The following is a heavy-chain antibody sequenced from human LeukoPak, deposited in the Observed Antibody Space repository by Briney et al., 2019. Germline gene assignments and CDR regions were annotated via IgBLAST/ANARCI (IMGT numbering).Heavy chain of an antibody. CDR1: GFTFSNYA. V-gene: IGHV3-30*07. CDR2: ISSGGTYE. CDR3: ARSHSGSPER. Sequence: GKSLRLSCAASGFTFSNYAMHWVRQAPGKGLEWVSLISSGGTYEYYADSVKGRFTISRDNSKNTLYLQLNSLRAEDTAVYYCARSHSGSPERWGQGTLVTVSS. J-gene: IGHJ4*02. D-gene: IGHD1-26*01.